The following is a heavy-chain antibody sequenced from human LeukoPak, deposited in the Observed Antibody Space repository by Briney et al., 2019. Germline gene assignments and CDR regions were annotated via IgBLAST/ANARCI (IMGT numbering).Heavy chain of an antibody. CDR1: GGSISSGGFS. D-gene: IGHD2-15*01. J-gene: IGHJ4*02. CDR3: ARSLIVVVATTAETGFDY. Sequence: SQTLSLTCTVSGGSISSGGFSWSWIRQHPGKGLEWIGYISYSGGTHYNMSLKSRVTISVHKSKNQFSLKLSSVTAPDTAVYYCARSLIVVVATTAETGFDYWGQGTLVTVSS. CDR2: ISYSGGT. V-gene: IGHV4-31*03.